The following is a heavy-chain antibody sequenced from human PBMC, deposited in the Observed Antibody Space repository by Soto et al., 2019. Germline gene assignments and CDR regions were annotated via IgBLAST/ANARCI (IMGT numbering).Heavy chain of an antibody. D-gene: IGHD3-22*01. CDR3: AKGASYYYDSSGYYAY. V-gene: IGHV3-23*01. CDR1: GFTFSNYA. CDR2: VSGSGGST. J-gene: IGHJ4*02. Sequence: GGSLRLSCAASGFTFSNYAMSWVRQAPGKGLEWVSAVSGSGGSTFYAGSVKGRFTISRDNSKNTLSLQMNSLRAEDTAVYYCAKGASYYYDSSGYYAYWGQGTLVTVSS.